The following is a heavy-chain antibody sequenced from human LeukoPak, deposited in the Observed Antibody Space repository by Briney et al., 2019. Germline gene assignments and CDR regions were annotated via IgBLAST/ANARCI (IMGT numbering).Heavy chain of an antibody. J-gene: IGHJ6*04. CDR2: INPNSGGT. CDR1: GYTFTGYY. V-gene: IGHV1-2*02. D-gene: IGHD6-13*01. Sequence: ASVKVSCKASGYTFTGYYMHWVRQAPGQGLEWMGWINPNSGGTNYAQKLQGRVTMTTDTSTSTAYMELRSLRSDDTAVYYCARVFIAAAPGVADVWGKGTTVTVSS. CDR3: ARVFIAAAPGVADV.